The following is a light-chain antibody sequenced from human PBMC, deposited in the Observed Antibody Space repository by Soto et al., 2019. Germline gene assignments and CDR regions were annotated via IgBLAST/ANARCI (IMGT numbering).Light chain of an antibody. Sequence: QSALTQPASVSGSPGQSITISCTGTSSDVGTYNLVSWYQQHPGEAPKLIIYEGNQRPSGVSNRFSCSRSGNTASLTISGLQAEDEADYFCCSYATGSTYIFGTGTKLTVL. CDR1: SSDVGTYNL. CDR2: EGN. CDR3: CSYATGSTYI. J-gene: IGLJ1*01. V-gene: IGLV2-23*01.